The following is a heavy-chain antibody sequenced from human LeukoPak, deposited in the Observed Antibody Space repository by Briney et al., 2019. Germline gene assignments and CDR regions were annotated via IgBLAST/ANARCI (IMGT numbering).Heavy chain of an antibody. V-gene: IGHV3-64*01. CDR2: ISSNGGST. CDR1: GFTFSSYA. Sequence: GGSLRLSCAASGFTFSSYAMHWVRQAPGKGLEYVSAISSNGGSTYYANSVKGRFTISRANSKNTLYLQMGSLRAEDMAVYYCARVSLQWLESYYFDYWGQGTLVTVSS. J-gene: IGHJ4*02. CDR3: ARVSLQWLESYYFDY. D-gene: IGHD6-19*01.